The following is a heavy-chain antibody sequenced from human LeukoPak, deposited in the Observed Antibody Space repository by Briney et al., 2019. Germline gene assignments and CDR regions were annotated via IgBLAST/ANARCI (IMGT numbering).Heavy chain of an antibody. CDR2: IYYSGST. V-gene: IGHV4-59*08. D-gene: IGHD3-22*01. CDR1: GGSISSYY. J-gene: IGHJ4*02. Sequence: SETLSLTCTVSGGSISSYYWSWIRQPPGKGLEWIGYIYYSGSTNYNPSLKSRVTISVDTSKNQFSLKLSSVTAADTAVYYCARTPVYDYYDSSGYCDDWGQGTLVTVSS. CDR3: ARTPVYDYYDSSGYCDD.